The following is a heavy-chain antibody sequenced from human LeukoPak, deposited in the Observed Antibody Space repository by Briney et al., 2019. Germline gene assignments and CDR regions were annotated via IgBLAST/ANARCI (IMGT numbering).Heavy chain of an antibody. J-gene: IGHJ5*01. CDR3: ARGLGINSGWFDS. Sequence: ASVKVSCKASGGTFSSYSISGVRQAPGQGLEWVGGIIPVFGTSNYAQKFQGRVTVTTDESTSTAYMELSSLKSEDTAIYYCARGLGINSGWFDSWGQGTLVTVSS. CDR1: GGTFSSYS. D-gene: IGHD1-26*01. CDR2: IIPVFGTS. V-gene: IGHV1-69*05.